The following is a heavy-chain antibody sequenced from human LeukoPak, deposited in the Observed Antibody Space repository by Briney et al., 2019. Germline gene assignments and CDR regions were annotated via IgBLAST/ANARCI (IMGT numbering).Heavy chain of an antibody. CDR1: GGSISSGGYY. CDR3: RYFYS. D-gene: IGHD3-9*01. CDR2: IYTSGST. Sequence: SQTLSLTCTVSGGSISSGGYYWSWIRQPPGKGLEWIGRIYTSGSTNYNPSLKSRVTIKLKSVTAADTAVYYCVTGYNDFRVEGRYFYSWGQGTLVTVSS. J-gene: IGHJ4*02. V-gene: IGHV4-61*02.